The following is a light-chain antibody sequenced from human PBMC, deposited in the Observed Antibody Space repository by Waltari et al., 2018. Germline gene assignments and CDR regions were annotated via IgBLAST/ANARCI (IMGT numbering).Light chain of an antibody. CDR2: EVS. CDR3: SSYAGSNTWV. CDR1: SSDVGGYHY. V-gene: IGLV2-8*01. J-gene: IGLJ3*02. Sequence: QSALTQPPSASGSPGQSVTISCTGTSSDVGGYHYVSWYQHHPGKAPKFMIYEVSKLPAGFPDRFSGSKSGNTASLTVSGLQAEDEADYYCSSYAGSNTWVFGGGTKLTVL.